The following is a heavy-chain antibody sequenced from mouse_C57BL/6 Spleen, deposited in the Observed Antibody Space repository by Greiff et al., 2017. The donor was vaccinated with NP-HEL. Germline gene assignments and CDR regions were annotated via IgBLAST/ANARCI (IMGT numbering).Heavy chain of an antibody. D-gene: IGHD1-1*01. Sequence: QVQLQQSGAELVKPGASVKLSCKASGYTFTSYWMHWVKQRPGQGLEWIGMIHPNSGSTNYNEKFKSKATLTVDKSSSTAYMQLSSLTSEDSAVYYCARVTTVVPSYWFDYWGQGTTLTVSS. J-gene: IGHJ2*01. CDR1: GYTFTSYW. CDR3: ARVTTVVPSYWFDY. CDR2: IHPNSGST. V-gene: IGHV1-64*01.